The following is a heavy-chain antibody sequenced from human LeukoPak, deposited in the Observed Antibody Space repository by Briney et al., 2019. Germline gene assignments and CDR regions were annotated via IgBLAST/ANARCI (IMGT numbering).Heavy chain of an antibody. CDR2: IYYSGST. D-gene: IGHD1-26*01. J-gene: IGHJ4*02. Sequence: SETLSLTCTVSGGSISSYYWSWIRQPPGKGLEWIGYIYYSGSTNYNPSLKSRVTISVDTSKNQFSLKLSSVTAADTAVYYCARGGAGIKFGTFDYWGQGTLVTVSS. V-gene: IGHV4-59*12. CDR3: ARGGAGIKFGTFDY. CDR1: GGSISSYY.